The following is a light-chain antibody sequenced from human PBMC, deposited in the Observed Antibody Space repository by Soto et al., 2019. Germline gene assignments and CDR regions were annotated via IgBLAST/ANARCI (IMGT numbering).Light chain of an antibody. CDR3: QQSYSATWT. CDR1: QSISTH. J-gene: IGKJ1*01. CDR2: AAS. Sequence: DIQMTQSPSSLSASVGDRVTITCRVSQSISTHLNWYQQKPGKAPKLLIYAASSLQSGVPSRFSSSGSETDFTLTISSLQPEDFATYSCQQSYSATWTFAQGTKV. V-gene: IGKV1-39*01.